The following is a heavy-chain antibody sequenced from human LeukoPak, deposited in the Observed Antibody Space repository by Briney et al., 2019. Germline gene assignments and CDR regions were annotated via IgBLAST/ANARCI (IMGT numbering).Heavy chain of an antibody. D-gene: IGHD5-18*01. Sequence: ASVKVSCKASGYTFTGYYMHWVRQAPGQGLEWMGWINPNNGGTNYAQKFQGRVTMTRDTSISTAYMELSRLRSDDTAVYYCARGDVDTAMAVDYWGQGTLVTVSS. V-gene: IGHV1-2*02. CDR1: GYTFTGYY. J-gene: IGHJ4*02. CDR2: INPNNGGT. CDR3: ARGDVDTAMAVDY.